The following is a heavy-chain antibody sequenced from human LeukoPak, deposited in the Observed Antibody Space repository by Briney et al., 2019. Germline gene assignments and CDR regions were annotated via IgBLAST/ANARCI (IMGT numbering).Heavy chain of an antibody. CDR2: ISYDGSSK. J-gene: IGHJ4*02. Sequence: GGSLRLSCAASGFTFSSYAMHWVRQAPGKGLEWVAVISYDGSSKYYADSVKGRFTISRDNSKNTLYLQMNSLRAEDTAVYYCARDRSSYEYYFDYWGQGTLVAVSS. D-gene: IGHD5-12*01. V-gene: IGHV3-30-3*01. CDR3: ARDRSSYEYYFDY. CDR1: GFTFSSYA.